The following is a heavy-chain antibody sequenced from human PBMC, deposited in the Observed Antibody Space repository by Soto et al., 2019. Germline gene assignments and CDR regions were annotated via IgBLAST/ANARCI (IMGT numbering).Heavy chain of an antibody. J-gene: IGHJ4*02. D-gene: IGHD1-20*01. CDR1: GFTFSSYS. CDR3: ARDLTGTVY. V-gene: IGHV3-21*01. Sequence: PGGSLRLSGAASGFTFSSYSMNWVRQAPGKGLEWVSSISSSSSYIHYADSVKGRFTISRDNAKNSLYLQMNSLRAEDTAVYYCARDLTGTVYWGQGTLVTVSS. CDR2: ISSSSSYI.